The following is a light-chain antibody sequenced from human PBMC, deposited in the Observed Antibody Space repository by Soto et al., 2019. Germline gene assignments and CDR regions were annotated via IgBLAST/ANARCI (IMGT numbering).Light chain of an antibody. Sequence: QSVLTQPPSVSAAPGQKVTISCSGSSSNIGNNYVSWYQQLPGAAPKLLIYSNNQRPSGVPDRFSGSKSGTSASLAISGLRSEDEADYYCAAWDDSLSGRVFGGGTKLTVL. CDR3: AAWDDSLSGRV. J-gene: IGLJ3*02. CDR1: SSNIGNNY. V-gene: IGLV1-47*02. CDR2: SNN.